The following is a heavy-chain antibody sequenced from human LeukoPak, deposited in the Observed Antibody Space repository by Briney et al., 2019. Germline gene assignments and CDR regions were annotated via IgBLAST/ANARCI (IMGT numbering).Heavy chain of an antibody. CDR2: IYHSGST. J-gene: IGHJ4*02. D-gene: IGHD3-10*01. CDR1: GYSISSGYY. V-gene: IGHV4-38-2*02. CDR3: ARSDPGYGSGALGFDY. Sequence: PSETLSLTCTVSGYSISSGYYWGWIRQPPGKGLEWIGSIYHSGSTYYNPSLKSRVTISVDTSKNQFSLKLSSVTAADTAVYYCARSDPGYGSGALGFDYWGQGTLVTVSS.